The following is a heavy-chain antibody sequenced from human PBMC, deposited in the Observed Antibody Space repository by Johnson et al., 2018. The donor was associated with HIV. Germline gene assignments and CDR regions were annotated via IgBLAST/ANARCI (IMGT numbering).Heavy chain of an antibody. V-gene: IGHV3-30-3*01. J-gene: IGHJ3*02. CDR3: AREMATICPQNFCDAFDI. CDR2: ISYDGINK. Sequence: QVQLVESGGGLVQPGGSLRLSCAASGFTFSNYAMHWVRQSPGKGLEWVAVISYDGINKYYADSVKGRFTISRDNSKNTLYLQRNSLRAEDTAVYYCAREMATICPQNFCDAFDIWGQGTMVTVSS. CDR1: GFTFSNYA. D-gene: IGHD5-24*01.